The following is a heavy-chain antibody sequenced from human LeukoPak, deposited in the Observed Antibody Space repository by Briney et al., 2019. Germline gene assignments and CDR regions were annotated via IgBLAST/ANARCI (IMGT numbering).Heavy chain of an antibody. CDR2: INHSGST. CDR1: GGSFGGYY. CDR3: ARGDTAMVMFDY. V-gene: IGHV4-34*01. D-gene: IGHD5-18*01. J-gene: IGHJ4*02. Sequence: SETLSLTCAVYGGSFGGYYWSWIRQPPGKGLEWIGEINHSGSTNYNPSLKSRVTISVDTSKNQFSLKLSSVTAADTAVYYCARGDTAMVMFDYWGQGTLVTVSS.